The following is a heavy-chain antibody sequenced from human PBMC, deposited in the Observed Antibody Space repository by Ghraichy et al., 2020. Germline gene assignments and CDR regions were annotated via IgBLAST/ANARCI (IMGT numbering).Heavy chain of an antibody. Sequence: ASVKVSCKASGYTFTSYGISWVRQAPGQGLEWMGWISAYNGNTNYAQKLQGRVTMTTDTSTSTAYMELRSLRSDDTAVYYCARARATPGDNWFDPWGQGTLVTVSS. CDR1: GYTFTSYG. D-gene: IGHD1-26*01. V-gene: IGHV1-18*01. CDR2: ISAYNGNT. J-gene: IGHJ5*02. CDR3: ARARATPGDNWFDP.